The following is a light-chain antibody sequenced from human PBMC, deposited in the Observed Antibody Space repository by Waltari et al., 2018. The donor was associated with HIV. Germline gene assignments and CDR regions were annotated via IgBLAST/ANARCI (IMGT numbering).Light chain of an antibody. CDR1: SSNVGKNY. CDR2: WGS. J-gene: IGLJ3*02. CDR3: AVWDDNLSAWV. V-gene: IGLV1-47*01. Sequence: QSVLTQSPSASGTPGQRVPISCSGSSSNVGKNYVYWFQQIPGTGPKLLIYWGSQRPSGVPDRFSGSKSGTSASLAISGLRSEDEADYDCAVWDDNLSAWVFGGGTRLTVL.